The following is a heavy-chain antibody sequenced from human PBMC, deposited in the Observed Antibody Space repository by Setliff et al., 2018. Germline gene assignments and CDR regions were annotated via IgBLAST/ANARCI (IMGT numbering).Heavy chain of an antibody. CDR2: IKGQTDGGTT. CDR3: TTGYISGYYIGH. CDR1: GFIFSNYA. D-gene: IGHD6-19*01. Sequence: PGGSLRLSCEASGFIFSNYAMDWVRQAPGKGLEWVGRIKGQTDGGTTDYAAPVKGRFSISRDDSKNTVYLQMNSLKTEDTAVYYCTTGYISGYYIGHWGLGTLVTVSS. V-gene: IGHV3-15*01. J-gene: IGHJ4*02.